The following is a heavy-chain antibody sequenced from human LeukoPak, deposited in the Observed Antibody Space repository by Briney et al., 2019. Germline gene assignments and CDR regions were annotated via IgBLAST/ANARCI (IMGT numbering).Heavy chain of an antibody. J-gene: IGHJ4*02. CDR3: ARSTMTDY. CDR1: GFTFSSYA. CDR2: VSASGGST. Sequence: GGSLRLSCAASGFTFSSYAMSWVRQAPGKGLEWVSSVSASGGSTFYADSVKGRFTISRDNSKNTLYLQMNSLRAEDTAVYYCARSTMTDYWGQGNLVTVSS. V-gene: IGHV3-23*01. D-gene: IGHD3-3*01.